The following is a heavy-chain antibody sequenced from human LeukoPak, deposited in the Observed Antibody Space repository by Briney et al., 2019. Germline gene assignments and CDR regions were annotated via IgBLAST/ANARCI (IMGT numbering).Heavy chain of an antibody. Sequence: ASVKVSCKASGYTFTSYGISWVRQAPGQGLEWMGWISAYNGNTNYAQKLQGRVTMTTDTSTSTAYMELRSPRSDDTAVYYCARDSSGDYVMGYWGQGTLVTVSS. CDR3: ARDSSGDYVMGY. V-gene: IGHV1-18*01. J-gene: IGHJ4*02. CDR2: ISAYNGNT. CDR1: GYTFTSYG. D-gene: IGHD4-17*01.